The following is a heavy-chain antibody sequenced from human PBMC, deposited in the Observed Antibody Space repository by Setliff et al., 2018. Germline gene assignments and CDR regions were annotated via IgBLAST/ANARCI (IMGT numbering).Heavy chain of an antibody. D-gene: IGHD3-9*01. J-gene: IGHJ6*03. CDR1: GGTFSSYV. Sequence: SVKVSCKASGGTFSSYVISWVREAPGQGLEWMGGIIPIFGTANYAQKFQGRVTITADESTSTAYMELSSLRSEDTAVYYCARAAGELIAYDILTGPYYYYYMDVWGKGTTVTVSS. CDR2: IIPIFGTA. CDR3: ARAAGELIAYDILTGPYYYYYMDV. V-gene: IGHV1-69*13.